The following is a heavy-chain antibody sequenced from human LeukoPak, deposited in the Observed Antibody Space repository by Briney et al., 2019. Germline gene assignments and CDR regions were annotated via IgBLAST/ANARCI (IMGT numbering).Heavy chain of an antibody. D-gene: IGHD6-6*01. V-gene: IGHV4-39*07. J-gene: IGHJ4*02. Sequence: PSETLSLTCTVSGGSISSSSYYWGWIRQPPGKGLEWIGSIYYSGSTYYNPSLKSRVTISVDRSKNQFSLKLSSVTAADTAVYYCARENGIAARRAIDYWGQGTLVTVSS. CDR3: ARENGIAARRAIDY. CDR1: GGSISSSSYY. CDR2: IYYSGST.